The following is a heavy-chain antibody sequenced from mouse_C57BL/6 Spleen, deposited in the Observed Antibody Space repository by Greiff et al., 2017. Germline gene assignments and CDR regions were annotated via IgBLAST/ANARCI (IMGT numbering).Heavy chain of an antibody. Sequence: VQLKESGAELVKPGASVKLSCTASGFNIKDYYMHWVKQRTEQGLEWIGRIDPEDGDTKYAPKFQGKATITADTSSNTAYLQLSSLPSEDTAVYYCARDSLYGNYFDYWGQGTTLTVSS. CDR2: IDPEDGDT. J-gene: IGHJ2*01. V-gene: IGHV14-2*01. CDR3: ARDSLYGNYFDY. D-gene: IGHD2-1*01. CDR1: GFNIKDYY.